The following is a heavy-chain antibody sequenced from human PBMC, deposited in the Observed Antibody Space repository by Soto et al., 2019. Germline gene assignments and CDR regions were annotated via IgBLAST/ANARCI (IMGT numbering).Heavy chain of an antibody. CDR1: GYTFTSYA. Sequence: QVQLVQSGAEVKKPGASVKVSCKASGYTFTSYAMHWVRQAPGQRLEWMGWINDGNGNTKYSQKFQGRVTITRDTSASTAYMELSSLRSEDTAVYYCARAAAGPNPPDYWGQGTLVTVSS. CDR3: ARAAAGPNPPDY. V-gene: IGHV1-3*01. D-gene: IGHD6-13*01. CDR2: INDGNGNT. J-gene: IGHJ4*02.